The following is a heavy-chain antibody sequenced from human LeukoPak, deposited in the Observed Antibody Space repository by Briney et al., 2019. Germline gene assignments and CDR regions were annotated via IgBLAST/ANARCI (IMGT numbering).Heavy chain of an antibody. CDR2: INPSGGST. D-gene: IGHD2-8*01. CDR3: ARVGRPGRGVTRYCFDY. J-gene: IGHJ4*02. CDR1: GYTFTSYY. V-gene: IGHV1-46*01. Sequence: GASVKVSCKASGYTFTSYYMHWVRQAPGQGLEWMGIINPSGGSTSYAHKVQGRVTMTRETSTSTVYMELSSLRSEDTAVYYCARVGRPGRGVTRYCFDYWGQATLVTVS.